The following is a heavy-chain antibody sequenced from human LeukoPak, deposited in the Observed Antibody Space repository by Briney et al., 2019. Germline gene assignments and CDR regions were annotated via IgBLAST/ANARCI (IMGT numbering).Heavy chain of an antibody. CDR2: ISTYNGKT. D-gene: IGHD3-16*01. Sequence: ASVTVSCKTSDYTFTSYGITWVRQAPGQGLEWMGWISTYNGKTNYVDKFQGRLTMTTDTFTKTVYMHLRSLRSDDTALYYCARGPYYGDLNPDYFDYWGQGTLVTVSS. CDR3: ARGPYYGDLNPDYFDY. CDR1: DYTFTSYG. J-gene: IGHJ4*02. V-gene: IGHV1-18*01.